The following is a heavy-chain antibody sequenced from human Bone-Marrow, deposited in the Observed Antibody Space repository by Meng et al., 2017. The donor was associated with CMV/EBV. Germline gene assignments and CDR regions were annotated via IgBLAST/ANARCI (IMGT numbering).Heavy chain of an antibody. CDR3: ARSSPLQFDY. CDR2: ISASGGGA. V-gene: IGHV3-23*01. J-gene: IGHJ4*02. Sequence: GESLKISCAASGFTFSSYAMTWVRQAPGKGLEWVSSISASGGGAFYADSVKGRFTISRDNSMNTLYLQMNTPRAEDTALYYCARSSPLQFDYWGQGTLVTASS. CDR1: GFTFSSYA.